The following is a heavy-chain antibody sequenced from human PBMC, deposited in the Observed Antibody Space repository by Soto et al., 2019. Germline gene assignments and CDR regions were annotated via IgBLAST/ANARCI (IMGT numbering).Heavy chain of an antibody. Sequence: GGSLRLSCAASGFTFSSYSMNWVRQAPGKGLEWVSSISSSSSYIYYADSVKGRFTISRDNAKNSLYLQMNSLRAEDTAVYYCARKRGIVVVPASMDVWGQGTTVTVSS. CDR1: GFTFSSYS. D-gene: IGHD2-2*01. V-gene: IGHV3-21*01. CDR2: ISSSSSYI. CDR3: ARKRGIVVVPASMDV. J-gene: IGHJ6*02.